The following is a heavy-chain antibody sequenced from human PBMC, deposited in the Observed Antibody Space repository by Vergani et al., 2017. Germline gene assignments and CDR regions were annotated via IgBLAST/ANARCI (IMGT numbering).Heavy chain of an antibody. D-gene: IGHD4-17*01. V-gene: IGHV4-39*01. J-gene: IGHJ6*02. CDR3: ARHRPRLRPYNYGMDV. CDR2: IYYSGST. CDR1: GGSISSSSYY. Sequence: QLQLQESGPGLVKPSETLSLTCTVSGGSISSSSYYWGWISQPPGKGVEWIGSIYYSGSTYYNPSLKSRVTISVDTSKNQFSLKLSSVTAADPAVYYCARHRPRLRPYNYGMDVWGQGTTVTVSS.